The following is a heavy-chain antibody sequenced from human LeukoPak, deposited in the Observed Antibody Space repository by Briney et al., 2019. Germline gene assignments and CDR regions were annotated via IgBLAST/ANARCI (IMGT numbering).Heavy chain of an antibody. CDR1: GFTSSSYA. V-gene: IGHV3-23*01. CDR3: AKGGASGHYYFDC. CDR2: ISPGGSGT. D-gene: IGHD6-19*01. J-gene: IGHJ4*02. Sequence: PGWSLRLSCAASGFTSSSYAMSWVRQAPGKGLEWVSAISPGGSGTYYADSVKGRFTISRDKSKNTLYVQMNSLRAEDTAVYYCAKGGASGHYYFDCWGQGSLVSVSS.